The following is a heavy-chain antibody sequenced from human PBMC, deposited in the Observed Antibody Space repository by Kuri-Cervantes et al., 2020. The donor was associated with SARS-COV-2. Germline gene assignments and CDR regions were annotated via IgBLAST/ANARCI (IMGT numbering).Heavy chain of an antibody. D-gene: IGHD6-13*01. J-gene: IGHJ4*02. CDR3: AREDVGTRGAAGRRFFDY. CDR2: IYTSGST. Sequence: LRLSCTVSGGSISSGSYYWSWIRQPAGKGLEWIGRIYTSGSTNYNPSLKSRVTISVDTSKNQFSLKLSPATAADTAVYYCAREDVGTRGAAGRRFFDYWGQGTLVTVSS. CDR1: GGSISSGSYY. V-gene: IGHV4-61*02.